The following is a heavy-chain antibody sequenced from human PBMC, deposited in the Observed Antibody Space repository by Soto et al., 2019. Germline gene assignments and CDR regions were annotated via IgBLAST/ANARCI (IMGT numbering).Heavy chain of an antibody. Sequence: EVQLVESGGGLIQPGGSLRLSCAASGFTVRSHYMTCVRQAPGKGLEWVSVIYSGGSTYYADSVKGRFTISRDNSKNTLYLQMNSLRAEDTAVYYCARGIVSPYWYFDLWGRGTLVTVSS. CDR1: GFTVRSHY. D-gene: IGHD3-22*01. CDR2: IYSGGST. J-gene: IGHJ2*01. V-gene: IGHV3-53*01. CDR3: ARGIVSPYWYFDL.